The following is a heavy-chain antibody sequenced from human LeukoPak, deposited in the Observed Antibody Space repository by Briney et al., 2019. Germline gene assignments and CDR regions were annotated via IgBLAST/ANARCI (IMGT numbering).Heavy chain of an antibody. CDR1: GYTFTGYY. CDR3: ARERARYGPGSYYSY. Sequence: ASVKVSCKASGYTFTGYYMHWVRQAPGQGLEWMGRINPNSGGTNYAQKFQGRVTMTRDTSISTAYMELSRLRSDDTAVYYCARERARYGPGSYYSYWGQGTLVTVSS. CDR2: INPNSGGT. D-gene: IGHD3-10*01. V-gene: IGHV1-2*06. J-gene: IGHJ4*02.